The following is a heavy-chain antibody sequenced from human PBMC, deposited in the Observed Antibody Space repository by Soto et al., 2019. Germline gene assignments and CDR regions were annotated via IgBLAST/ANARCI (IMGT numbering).Heavy chain of an antibody. Sequence: SETLSLTCTVSGGSISSSSYSWGWIRQPPGKGLEWIGSIYYSGSTYYNPSLKSRVTISVDTSKNQFSLKLSSVTAADTAVYYCARQRREWLPDPNYFDYWGQGTLVTVSS. CDR3: ARQRREWLPDPNYFDY. J-gene: IGHJ4*02. CDR2: IYYSGST. CDR1: GGSISSSSYS. V-gene: IGHV4-39*01. D-gene: IGHD5-12*01.